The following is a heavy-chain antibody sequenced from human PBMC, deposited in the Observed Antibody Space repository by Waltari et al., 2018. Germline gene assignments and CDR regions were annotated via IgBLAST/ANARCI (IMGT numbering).Heavy chain of an antibody. V-gene: IGHV3-30*18. CDR3: AKDAFGNTYMDH. CDR1: GFSLSHYG. CDR2: LWFEGGDE. J-gene: IGHJ4*02. Sequence: QLQLVESGGGVVQPGKSLRLSCAASGFSLSHYGMHWVGQAPGRGRGWVALLWFEGGDEYYADSVRGRFTISRDNSKNILYLHMDSLRVDDTAVYYCAKDAFGNTYMDHWGQGTLVTVSS. D-gene: IGHD3-16*01.